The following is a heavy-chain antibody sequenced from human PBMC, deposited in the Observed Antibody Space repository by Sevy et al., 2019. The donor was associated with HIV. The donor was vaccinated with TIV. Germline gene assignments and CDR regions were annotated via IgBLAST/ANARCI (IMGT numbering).Heavy chain of an antibody. D-gene: IGHD3-10*01. Sequence: GGSLRLSCAASGFTFSNYGMHWVRQAPGKGLEWVAFIRYDGSTKYYVESVKGRFTNSRDNFKNTLFLQMNSLRVEDTAVYYCAKGLGMVQGALLSDDIWGQGTMVTVSS. V-gene: IGHV3-30*02. CDR2: IRYDGSTK. J-gene: IGHJ3*02. CDR1: GFTFSNYG. CDR3: AKGLGMVQGALLSDDI.